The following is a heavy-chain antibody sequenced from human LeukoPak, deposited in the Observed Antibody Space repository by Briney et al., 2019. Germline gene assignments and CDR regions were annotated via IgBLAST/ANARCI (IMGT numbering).Heavy chain of an antibody. CDR2: IYYSGST. V-gene: IGHV4-39*01. CDR3: ARLRDEGYSYGSLDY. Sequence: SETLSLTCTVSGGSISSSSYYWGWIRQPPGKGLEWIGNIYYSGSTYYNPSLKSRVTISVDTSKNQFSLKLSSVTAADTAVYYCARLRDEGYSYGSLDYWGQGTLVTVSS. J-gene: IGHJ4*02. D-gene: IGHD5-18*01. CDR1: GGSISSSSYY.